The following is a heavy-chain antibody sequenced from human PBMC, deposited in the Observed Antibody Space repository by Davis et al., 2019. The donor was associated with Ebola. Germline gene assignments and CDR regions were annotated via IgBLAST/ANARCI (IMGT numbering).Heavy chain of an antibody. CDR3: AKQRGVGAIDYDY. CDR2: ISGSGGST. D-gene: IGHD1-26*01. CDR1: GFTFSSYA. Sequence: GGSLRLSCAASGFTFSSYAMSWVRQAPGKGLEWVSTISGSGGSTYYADSVKDRFTTFRDNPKNTLYLQMNSLRADDTAVYYCAKQRGVGAIDYDYWGQGTLVTVSS. V-gene: IGHV3-23*01. J-gene: IGHJ4*02.